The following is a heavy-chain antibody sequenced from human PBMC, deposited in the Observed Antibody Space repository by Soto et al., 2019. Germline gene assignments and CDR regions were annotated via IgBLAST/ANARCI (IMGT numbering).Heavy chain of an antibody. D-gene: IGHD6-13*01. CDR1: GGSFSGYY. V-gene: IGHV4-34*01. CDR2: INHSGST. Sequence: PSETLSLTCAVYGGSFSGYYWSWIRQPPGKGLEWIGEINHSGSTNYNPSLKSRVTISVDTSKNQFSLKLSSVTAADTAVYYCARGSYRYSSSWYYYYGMDVWGQGTTVTVPS. CDR3: ARGSYRYSSSWYYYYGMDV. J-gene: IGHJ6*02.